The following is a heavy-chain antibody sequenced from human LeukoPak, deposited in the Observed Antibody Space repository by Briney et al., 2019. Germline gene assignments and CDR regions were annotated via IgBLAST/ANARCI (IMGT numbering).Heavy chain of an antibody. CDR3: AKDKSPYNWNAFDI. V-gene: IGHV3-9*01. D-gene: IGHD1-20*01. CDR1: GFTFDDYA. CDR2: ISWNSGNI. Sequence: PGGSLRLSCAASGFTFDDYAMHRVRQAPGKGLEWVSGISWNSGNIGYADSVKGRFTSSRDNAKNSLFLQMNSLRAEDTALYFCAKDKSPYNWNAFDIWGRGTMVTVSS. J-gene: IGHJ3*02.